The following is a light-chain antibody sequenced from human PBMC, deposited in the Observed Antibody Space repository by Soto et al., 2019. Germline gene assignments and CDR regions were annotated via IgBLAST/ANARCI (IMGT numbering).Light chain of an antibody. CDR3: QSYDSSRSGCV. Sequence: QLVLTQPPSVSGAPGQRVTISCTGSSSNIGANYDVHWYQQLPGTAPKLLIYGNSNRPSGVPDRFSGSNFGTSASLAITGLQAEDEADYYCQSYDSSRSGCVFGTGTQLTVL. V-gene: IGLV1-40*01. CDR2: GNS. CDR1: SSNIGANYD. J-gene: IGLJ1*01.